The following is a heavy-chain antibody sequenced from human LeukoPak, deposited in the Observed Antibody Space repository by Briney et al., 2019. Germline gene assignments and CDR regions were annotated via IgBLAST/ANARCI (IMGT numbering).Heavy chain of an antibody. CDR1: GFTFSSYA. D-gene: IGHD3-10*01. J-gene: IGHJ4*02. Sequence: PGGSLRLSCAASGFTFSSYAMSWVRQAPGKGLEWVSTISGSGDNIYYADSVKGRFTISRDNSRNTLYLQMNSLRAEDTAVYYCAKDRRAGSYDYWGQGTLVTVSS. V-gene: IGHV3-23*01. CDR3: AKDRRAGSYDY. CDR2: ISGSGDNI.